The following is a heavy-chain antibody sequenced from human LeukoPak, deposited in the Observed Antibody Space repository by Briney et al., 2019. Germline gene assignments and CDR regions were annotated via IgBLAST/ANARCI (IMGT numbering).Heavy chain of an antibody. CDR3: AKDLRIVVVIKPFDY. CDR2: ISGSGGST. V-gene: IGHV3-23*01. D-gene: IGHD3-22*01. J-gene: IGHJ4*02. Sequence: GGTLRLSCVASGFTFSNYGMSWVRQAPGKGLEWVSAISGSGGSTYYANSVKGRFTISRDNSKNTLYLQMNSLRAEDAALYYCAKDLRIVVVIKPFDYWGQGTLVTVSS. CDR1: GFTFSNYG.